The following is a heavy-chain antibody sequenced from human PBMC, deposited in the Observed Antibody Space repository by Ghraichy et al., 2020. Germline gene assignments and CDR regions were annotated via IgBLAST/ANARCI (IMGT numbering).Heavy chain of an antibody. J-gene: IGHJ6*02. D-gene: IGHD7-27*01. CDR3: AGDRLPGSYRGLHV. CDR2: IKQDGSEK. CDR1: GLTFSSYW. Sequence: GGSLRLSCAVSGLTFSSYWMSWVRQAPGKGLEWVANIKQDGSEKYYVDSVKGRFTISRDNADNSLYLQLNSLRDEDTAVYYCAGDRLPGSYRGLHVWGQGTTVTVSS. V-gene: IGHV3-7*03.